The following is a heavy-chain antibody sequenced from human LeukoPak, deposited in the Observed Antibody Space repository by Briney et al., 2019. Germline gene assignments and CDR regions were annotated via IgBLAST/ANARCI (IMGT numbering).Heavy chain of an antibody. D-gene: IGHD2-21*01. CDR3: ARDKLMWSDAFDI. Sequence: GGSLRLSCAAPGFTFSPYWMSGAPAPPRKGLEWVANTNQDGSEKFYVGSVKGRFTISRDNAKHSLYLQMNSLRAEDTAVYYCARDKLMWSDAFDIWGQGTMVTVSS. CDR1: GFTFSPYW. V-gene: IGHV3-7*01. J-gene: IGHJ3*02. CDR2: TNQDGSEK.